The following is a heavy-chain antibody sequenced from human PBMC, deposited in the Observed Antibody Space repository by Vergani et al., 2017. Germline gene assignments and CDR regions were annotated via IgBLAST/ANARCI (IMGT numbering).Heavy chain of an antibody. CDR3: VKARVSGCDRPIDFDY. V-gene: IGHV3-64D*06. J-gene: IGHJ4*02. CDR2: ISSNGGST. D-gene: IGHD6-19*01. Sequence: EVQLVESGGGLVQPGGSLRLSCSASGFTFSSYAMHWVRQAPGKGLEYVSAISSNGGSTYYADSVKGRFTISRDNSKNTLYLQMSSLRAEDTAVYYCVKARVSGCDRPIDFDYWGQGTLVTVSS. CDR1: GFTFSSYA.